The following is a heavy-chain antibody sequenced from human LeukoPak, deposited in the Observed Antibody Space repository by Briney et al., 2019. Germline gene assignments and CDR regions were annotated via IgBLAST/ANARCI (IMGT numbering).Heavy chain of an antibody. J-gene: IGHJ4*02. CDR2: ISSSGSTI. CDR1: GFTFSSYE. CDR3: ARGYYYDSSGYYYSSSDFDY. D-gene: IGHD3-22*01. V-gene: IGHV3-48*03. Sequence: GGSPRLSCAASGFTFSSYEMNWVRQAPGKGLEWVSYISSSGSTIYYADSVKGRFTISRGNAKNSLYLQMNSLRAEDTAVYYCARGYYYDSSGYYYSSSDFDYWGQGTLVTVSS.